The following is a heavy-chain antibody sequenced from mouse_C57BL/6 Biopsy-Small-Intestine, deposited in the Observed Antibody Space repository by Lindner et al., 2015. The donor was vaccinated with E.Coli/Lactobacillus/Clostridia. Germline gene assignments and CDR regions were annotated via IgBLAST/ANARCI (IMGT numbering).Heavy chain of an antibody. V-gene: IGHV1-39*01. CDR3: TRSQAYYYAMDY. Sequence: QLQESGPELVKPGASVKISCKASGYSFTDYNMNWVKQSNGKSLEWIGVINPNYGTTSYNQKFKGRATLTVDQSSNTAYLQLSSLTSEDTAVYYCTRSQAYYYAMDYWGQGTSVTVSS. CDR2: INPNYGTT. CDR1: GYSFTDYN. J-gene: IGHJ4*01. D-gene: IGHD3-2*02.